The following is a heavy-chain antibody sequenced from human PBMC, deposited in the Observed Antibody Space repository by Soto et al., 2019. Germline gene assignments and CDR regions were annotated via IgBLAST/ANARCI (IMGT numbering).Heavy chain of an antibody. J-gene: IGHJ3*02. V-gene: IGHV1-3*01. Sequence: QVQLVQSGAEVKKPGASVKVSCKASGYTFTSYAMHWVRQAPGQRLEWMGWINAGNGNTKYSQKFQGRVTITRDTSASTAYMELSSLRSEDTAVYYCARDAWQQLDREDAFDIWGQGTMVTVSS. CDR2: INAGNGNT. CDR3: ARDAWQQLDREDAFDI. D-gene: IGHD6-13*01. CDR1: GYTFTSYA.